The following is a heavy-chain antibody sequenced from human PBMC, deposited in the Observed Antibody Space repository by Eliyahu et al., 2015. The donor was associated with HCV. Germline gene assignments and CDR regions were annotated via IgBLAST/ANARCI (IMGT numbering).Heavy chain of an antibody. Sequence: EVQLLESGGGLVQPGGSLRLSCAASGFPFSSYAMTWVRQAPGKGLEWVSSISGSALTTYYADSVKGRFTISRDNSKNTLYLQMNSLRAEDTAIYYCAKDGVGTNPPYYFDYWGQGTLVTVSS. D-gene: IGHD1-26*01. CDR3: AKDGVGTNPPYYFDY. V-gene: IGHV3-23*01. CDR1: GFPFSSYA. CDR2: ISGSALTT. J-gene: IGHJ4*02.